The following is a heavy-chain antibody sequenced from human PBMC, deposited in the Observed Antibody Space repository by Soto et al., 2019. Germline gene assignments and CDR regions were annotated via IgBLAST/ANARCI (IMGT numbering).Heavy chain of an antibody. J-gene: IGHJ5*01. CDR2: INAGNGDT. V-gene: IGHV1-3*01. CDR1: GYTFTSHP. Sequence: QVQLVQSGAEVRKPGASVKVSCKASGYTFTSHPIHWVRQAPGQRLEWMGWINAGNGDTKYSQKFQDRVTIVRDTSATTAYMELSSLKSEDTAMYYCAKGRRGCGSTSCYTWFDSWGQGTPVTVSS. D-gene: IGHD2-2*02. CDR3: AKGRRGCGSTSCYTWFDS.